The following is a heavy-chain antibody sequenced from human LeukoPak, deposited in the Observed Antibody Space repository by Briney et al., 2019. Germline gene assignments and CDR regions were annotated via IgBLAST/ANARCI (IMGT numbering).Heavy chain of an antibody. CDR1: AYTFTGYY. D-gene: IGHD3-3*01. Sequence: ASVKVSCKASAYTFTGYYIHWVRQAPGQGLEWMGWINPNSGGTNYAQKFRGRVTMTRDTSINTAYMELSRLRPDDTAVYYCARESDDFSFDYWGQGTLVTVSS. V-gene: IGHV1-2*02. CDR2: INPNSGGT. CDR3: ARESDDFSFDY. J-gene: IGHJ4*02.